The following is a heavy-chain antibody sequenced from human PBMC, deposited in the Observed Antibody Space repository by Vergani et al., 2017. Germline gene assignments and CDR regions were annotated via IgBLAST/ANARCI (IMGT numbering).Heavy chain of an antibody. D-gene: IGHD6-13*01. Sequence: QVQLVQSGAEVKKPGASVKVSCKASGGTFSSYAISWVRQAPGQGLKWMGRIIPILGIANYAQKFQGRVTITADKSTSTAYMELSSLRSEDTAVYYCAISSPGDYYYYGMDVWGQGTTVTVSS. CDR1: GGTFSSYA. CDR2: IIPILGIA. CDR3: AISSPGDYYYYGMDV. V-gene: IGHV1-69*04. J-gene: IGHJ6*02.